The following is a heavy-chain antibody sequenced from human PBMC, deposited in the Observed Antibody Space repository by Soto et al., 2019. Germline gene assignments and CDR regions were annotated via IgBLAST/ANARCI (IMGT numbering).Heavy chain of an antibody. V-gene: IGHV4-34*01. J-gene: IGHJ4*02. D-gene: IGHD1-26*01. CDR3: ARHHVRGRTIAGAAEF. Sequence: TSETLSLTCAVYGKSLSGYYWSWIRQPPGKALEWIGEINHSGNTNYNPSLKSRVTISVDTSKNQLFLNLSSVTAADTAMYYCARHHVRGRTIAGAAEFWGRGTLVTVSS. CDR2: INHSGNT. CDR1: GKSLSGYY.